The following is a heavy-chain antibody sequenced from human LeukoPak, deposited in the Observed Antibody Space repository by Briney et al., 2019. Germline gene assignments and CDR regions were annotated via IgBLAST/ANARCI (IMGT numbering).Heavy chain of an antibody. Sequence: GGSLRLSCVASGFPFSSYWMTWVRQAPGKGLEWVANIKQDGSKKSYVDSVKGRFTIFRDNAKNSLYLQMNSLRAEDTAIYYCTRVGYIDEGIDYWGQGTLVTVSS. CDR1: GFPFSSYW. D-gene: IGHD5-24*01. CDR2: IKQDGSKK. CDR3: TRVGYIDEGIDY. V-gene: IGHV3-7*04. J-gene: IGHJ4*02.